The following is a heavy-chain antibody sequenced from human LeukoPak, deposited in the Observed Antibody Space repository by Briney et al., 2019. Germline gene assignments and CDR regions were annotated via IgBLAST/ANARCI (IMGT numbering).Heavy chain of an antibody. J-gene: IGHJ4*02. D-gene: IGHD2-21*02. CDR2: INPNSGGT. Sequence: GASVKVSCKAPGYTFTGYYMHWVRQAPGQGLEWMGRINPNSGGTNYAQKFQGRVTMTRDTSISTAYMELSRLRSDDTAVYYCASDTYCGGDCYLPLLDYWGQGTLVTVSS. CDR3: ASDTYCGGDCYLPLLDY. CDR1: GYTFTGYY. V-gene: IGHV1-2*06.